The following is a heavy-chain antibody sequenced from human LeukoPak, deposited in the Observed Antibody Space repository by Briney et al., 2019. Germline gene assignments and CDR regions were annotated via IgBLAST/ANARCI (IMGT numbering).Heavy chain of an antibody. Sequence: PSETLSLTCTVSGYSISSGYYWGRIRQPPGKGLEWIGSIYHSGSTYYNPSLKSRVTISVDTSKNQFSLKLSSVTAADTAVYYCAREAGFLEWSDYWGQGTLVTVSS. J-gene: IGHJ4*02. CDR3: AREAGFLEWSDY. D-gene: IGHD3-3*01. CDR2: IYHSGST. CDR1: GYSISSGYY. V-gene: IGHV4-38-2*02.